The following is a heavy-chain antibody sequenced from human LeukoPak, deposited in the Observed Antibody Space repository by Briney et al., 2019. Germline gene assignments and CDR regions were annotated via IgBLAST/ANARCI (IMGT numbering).Heavy chain of an antibody. Sequence: PGGSLRLSCADSQYTFKMSWMNWVRQAPGKGLEWVANMDPTGSQKRYVDSVRGRFTISKDNPGASLYLDMHSLRAEDTAIYYCAIWTSGNYWGQGTLVTVSS. CDR1: QYTFKMSW. V-gene: IGHV3-7*01. CDR3: AIWTSGNY. J-gene: IGHJ4*02. D-gene: IGHD1-1*01. CDR2: MDPTGSQK.